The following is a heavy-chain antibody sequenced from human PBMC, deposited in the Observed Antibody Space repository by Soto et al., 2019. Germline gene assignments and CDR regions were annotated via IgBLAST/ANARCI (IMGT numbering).Heavy chain of an antibody. Sequence: SETLSLTCTVSGGSISSYYWSWIRQPPGKGLEWIGYIYYSGSTNYNPSLKSQVTISVDTSKNQFSLKLSSVTAADTAVYYCARGQFLEWLLFWFDPWGQGTLVTVSS. D-gene: IGHD3-3*01. CDR2: IYYSGST. CDR3: ARGQFLEWLLFWFDP. CDR1: GGSISSYY. J-gene: IGHJ5*02. V-gene: IGHV4-59*01.